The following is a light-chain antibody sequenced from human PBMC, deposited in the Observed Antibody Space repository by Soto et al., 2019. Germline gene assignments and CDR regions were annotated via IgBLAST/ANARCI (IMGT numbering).Light chain of an antibody. CDR2: DTS. V-gene: IGKV3D-15*01. CDR3: QRYNNWPLT. J-gene: IGKJ4*01. CDR1: QGIGDT. Sequence: EVVLTQSPATLSVSPGEGVTLSCRARQGIGDTLPWYQHKAAQTPSLLIYDTSARATGVPARFSGSRSGPEITPTISSQQYEDSANYYCQRYNNWPLTFGGGTKVEIK.